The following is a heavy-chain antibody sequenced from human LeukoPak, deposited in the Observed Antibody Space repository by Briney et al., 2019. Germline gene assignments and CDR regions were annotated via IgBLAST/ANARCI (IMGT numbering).Heavy chain of an antibody. CDR2: IYSGGTT. CDR3: ARVASTGPYFYGMDV. Sequence: GGSLRLSCAASAFSVSSNYMSWVRQAPGKGLEWVSVIYSGGTTYYADSVKGRFTISRDNSKNTVYLQMNSLSAEDTAIYYCARVASTGPYFYGMDVWGRGTTVTVSS. J-gene: IGHJ6*02. CDR1: AFSVSSNY. V-gene: IGHV3-53*01.